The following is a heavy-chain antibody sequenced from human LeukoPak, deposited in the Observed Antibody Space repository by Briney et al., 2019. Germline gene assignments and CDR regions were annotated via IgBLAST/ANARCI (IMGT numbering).Heavy chain of an antibody. Sequence: GESLKISCKGSGYTFTTHWIGWVRQMPGKGLEWMGIIYPGDSDTRYSPSFEGQVTISADKSISTAYLQWSSLKASDTAMYYCARQVRGWEPLGGYYYYYMDVWGKGTTVTVSS. V-gene: IGHV5-51*01. CDR3: ARQVRGWEPLGGYYYYYMDV. J-gene: IGHJ6*03. D-gene: IGHD1-26*01. CDR1: GYTFTTHW. CDR2: IYPGDSDT.